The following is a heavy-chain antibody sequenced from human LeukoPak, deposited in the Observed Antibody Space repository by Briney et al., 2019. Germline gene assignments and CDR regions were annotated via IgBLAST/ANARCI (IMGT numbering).Heavy chain of an antibody. Sequence: GGSLRLSCEASGFTFSNYGMHWVRQAPGKGLVWVSRISTDGSSAYYADSVKGRFTISRDNAKNTLYLQMDGLRAEDTAVYSCAREAYDSTWSGFDPWGQGTLVTVSS. V-gene: IGHV3-74*01. D-gene: IGHD3-22*01. J-gene: IGHJ5*02. CDR1: GFTFSNYG. CDR3: AREAYDSTWSGFDP. CDR2: ISTDGSSA.